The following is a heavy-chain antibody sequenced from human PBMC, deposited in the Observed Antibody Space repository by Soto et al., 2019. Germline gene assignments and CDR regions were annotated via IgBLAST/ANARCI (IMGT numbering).Heavy chain of an antibody. D-gene: IGHD5-18*01. CDR3: AHRPRGYSYHFDY. V-gene: IGHV2-5*02. CDR2: IYWDDDE. J-gene: IGHJ4*02. Sequence: QITLKESGPPLVKPTQTLTLTCTFSGFSLTTRGVGVAWFGRPPEKALGWLALIYWDDDEGNSPSLKSRLTITKDTSKNQVVLTMINMDPVDTATYYCAHRPRGYSYHFDYWGQGTLVTVSS. CDR1: GFSLTTRGVG.